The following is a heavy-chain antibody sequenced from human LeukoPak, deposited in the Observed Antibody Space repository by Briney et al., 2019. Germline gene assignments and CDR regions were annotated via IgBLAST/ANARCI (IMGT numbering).Heavy chain of an antibody. CDR3: ARDRDNWNDGDAFDI. CDR1: GFTFSTYS. CDR2: ISSSSNYI. V-gene: IGHV3-21*01. D-gene: IGHD1-1*01. J-gene: IGHJ3*02. Sequence: GGSLRLSCAASGFTFSTYSMNWVRQAPGKGLEWVSSISSSSNYIYYADALKGRFTISRDNAKNSLYLQMNSLRAEDTAVYYCARDRDNWNDGDAFDIWGQGTMVTVSS.